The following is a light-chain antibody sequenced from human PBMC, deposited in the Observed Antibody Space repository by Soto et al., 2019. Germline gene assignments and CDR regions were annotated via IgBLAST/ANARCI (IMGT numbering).Light chain of an antibody. V-gene: IGKV1-33*01. CDR1: QDISNY. CDR3: QQYDNLPALT. J-gene: IGKJ4*01. CDR2: DAS. Sequence: DIQMTQSPSSLSASVGDRVTITCQASQDISNYLNWYQQKPGKAPKLLIYDASNLETGVPSRFIGSGSGTDFTFTISSLQPKDIATYYCQQYDNLPALTFGGGTKVEIK.